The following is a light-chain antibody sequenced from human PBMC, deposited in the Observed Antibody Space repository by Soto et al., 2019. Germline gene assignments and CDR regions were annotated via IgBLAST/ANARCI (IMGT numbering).Light chain of an antibody. CDR3: QQLNTLPFT. CDR2: DAS. Sequence: DIQMSQSPSTLSASVGDRVTITCRASQSISSWLAWYQQKPGKAPKLLIYDASSLESGVPSRFSGSGSGTEFTLTISGLLPEDFATYHCQQLNTLPFTFGQGTRLAIK. CDR1: QSISSW. V-gene: IGKV1-5*01. J-gene: IGKJ5*01.